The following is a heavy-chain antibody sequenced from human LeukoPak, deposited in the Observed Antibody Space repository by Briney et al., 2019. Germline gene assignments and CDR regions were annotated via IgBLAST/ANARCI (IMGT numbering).Heavy chain of an antibody. V-gene: IGHV5-10-1*01. D-gene: IGHD3-22*01. CDR2: IVPSDSYT. Sequence: GESLKISCKGSGYSFTSYWISWVRQMPGKGLEWMGRIVPSDSYTNYSPSFQGHVTISADKSISTAYLQWSSLKASDTAMYYCARGGEVWYDSSGYGDYWGQGTLVTVSS. CDR1: GYSFTSYW. CDR3: ARGGEVWYDSSGYGDY. J-gene: IGHJ4*02.